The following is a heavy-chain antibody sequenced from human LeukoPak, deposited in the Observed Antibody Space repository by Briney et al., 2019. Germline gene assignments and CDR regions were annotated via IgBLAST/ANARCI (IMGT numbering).Heavy chain of an antibody. Sequence: PSETLSLTCTVSGGSISSSSYYWGWIRQPPGKGLEWIGSIYYSGSTYYNPSLKSRVTISVDTSKNQFSLKLSSVTAADTAVYYCASDDGDYTVRYFDYWGQGTLVTVSS. CDR3: ASDDGDYTVRYFDY. J-gene: IGHJ4*02. CDR1: GGSISSSSYY. CDR2: IYYSGST. V-gene: IGHV4-39*01. D-gene: IGHD4-17*01.